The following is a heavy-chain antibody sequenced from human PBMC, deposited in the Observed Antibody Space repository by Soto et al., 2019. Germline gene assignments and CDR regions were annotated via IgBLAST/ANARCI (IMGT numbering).Heavy chain of an antibody. CDR3: ARDRQSSGWLDAFDI. CDR1: GFTVSSNY. Sequence: EVQLVESGGGLVQPGGSLRLYCAASGFTVSSNYMSWVRQAPGQGLGWGSVIFTGGSTYYADSVKGRFTISRHSSMNTVYLQMNSLRAEDTAVYYCARDRQSSGWLDAFDIWGQGTMVTVSS. D-gene: IGHD6-19*01. V-gene: IGHV3-53*04. CDR2: IFTGGST. J-gene: IGHJ3*02.